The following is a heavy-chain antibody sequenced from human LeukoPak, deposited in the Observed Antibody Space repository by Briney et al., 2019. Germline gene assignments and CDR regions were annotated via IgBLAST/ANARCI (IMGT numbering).Heavy chain of an antibody. CDR3: TYGQQLVLGAFDI. CDR2: LYYSGST. D-gene: IGHD6-13*01. J-gene: IGHJ3*02. Sequence: SETLSLTCTVSGGSISSSSYYWGWIRQPPGKGLEWIGSLYYSGSTYYNPSLKSRVTISVDTSKNQFSLKLSSVTAADPAVYYCTYGQQLVLGAFDIWGQGTMVTVSS. V-gene: IGHV4-39*07. CDR1: GGSISSSSYY.